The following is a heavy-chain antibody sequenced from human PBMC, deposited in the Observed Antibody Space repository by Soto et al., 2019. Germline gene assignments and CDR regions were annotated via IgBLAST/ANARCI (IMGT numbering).Heavy chain of an antibody. J-gene: IGHJ3*02. CDR3: ARGVYDYVWGGYRLDAFDI. V-gene: IGHV1-69*01. CDR1: GGTFSSYA. CDR2: IIPIFGTP. Sequence: QVQLVQSGAEVKKPGSSVKVSCKASGGTFSSYAISWVRQAPGQGLEWMGGIIPIFGTPNYAQKFQGRVTITADESTSTAYMELSSLRSEDTAVYYCARGVYDYVWGGYRLDAFDIWGQGTMVTVSS. D-gene: IGHD3-16*02.